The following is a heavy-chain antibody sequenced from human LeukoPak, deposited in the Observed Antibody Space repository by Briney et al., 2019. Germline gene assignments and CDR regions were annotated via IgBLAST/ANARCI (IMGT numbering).Heavy chain of an antibody. CDR3: ARATRTYCGGDCYNDAFDI. Sequence: ASVKVSCKASGYTFTGYYMHWVRQAPGQGLEWMGWINPNSGGTNYAQKFQGRVTMTRDTSISTAYMELSRLRSDDTAVYYCARATRTYCGGDCYNDAFDIWGQGTMVTVSS. V-gene: IGHV1-2*02. D-gene: IGHD2-21*01. J-gene: IGHJ3*02. CDR2: INPNSGGT. CDR1: GYTFTGYY.